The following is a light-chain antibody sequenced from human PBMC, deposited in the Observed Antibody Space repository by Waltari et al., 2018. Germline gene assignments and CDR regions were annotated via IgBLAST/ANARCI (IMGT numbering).Light chain of an antibody. J-gene: IGLJ3*02. CDR1: SGPSTNI. V-gene: IGLV4-69*01. CDR2: VKSDGSH. Sequence: QLVLTQSPSASASLGASVKLTCTLSSGPSTNIIAWLQQQPEKGPRFLMNVKSDGSHNKGVGIPDRFSGSSSGAERYLTISSPQSEDEADYYCQTGGHGTWVFGGGTRLTVL. CDR3: QTGGHGTWV.